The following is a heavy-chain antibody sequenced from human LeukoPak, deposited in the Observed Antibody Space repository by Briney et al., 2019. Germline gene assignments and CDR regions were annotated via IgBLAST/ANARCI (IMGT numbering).Heavy chain of an antibody. V-gene: IGHV3-48*01. CDR1: GFTYSSYS. CDR3: VRDWGYDSSGYWQKYFDT. J-gene: IGHJ4*02. CDR2: ISSLSGTI. D-gene: IGHD3-22*01. Sequence: GGSLRLSCVASGFTYSSYSMNWVRQAPGEGLEWVSYISSLSGTIYYADSVKGRFTISRDNAKNSLYLQMNSLRAEDTAVYYCVRDWGYDSSGYWQKYFDTWGQGTLVTVSS.